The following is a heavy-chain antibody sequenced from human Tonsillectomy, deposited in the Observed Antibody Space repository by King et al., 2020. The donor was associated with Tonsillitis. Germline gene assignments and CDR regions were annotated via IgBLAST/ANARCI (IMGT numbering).Heavy chain of an antibody. CDR1: GFTFSDYY. Sequence: VQLVEAGGGLVKPGGSLRLSCAASGFTFSDYYMSWIRQAPGKGLEWVSYISSSSSYTNYADSVKGRFTISRDNAKNSLYLQMNSLRAEDTAVYYCARGVYDILTGQFDYWGQGTLVTVSS. CDR3: ARGVYDILTGQFDY. J-gene: IGHJ4*02. V-gene: IGHV3-11*05. CDR2: ISSSSSYT. D-gene: IGHD3-9*01.